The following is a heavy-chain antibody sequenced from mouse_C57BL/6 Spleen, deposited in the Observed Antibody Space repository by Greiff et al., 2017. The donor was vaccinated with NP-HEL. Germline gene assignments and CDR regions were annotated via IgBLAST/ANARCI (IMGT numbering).Heavy chain of an antibody. D-gene: IGHD4-1*01. J-gene: IGHJ4*01. CDR1: GFTFSSYG. Sequence: EVMLVESGGDLVKPGGSLKLSCAASGFTFSSYGMSWVRQTPDKRLEWVATISSGGSYTYYPDSVKGRFTISRDNAKNTLYLQMSSLKSEDTAMYYCASPGVTGTDYYAMDYWGQGTSVTVSS. CDR2: ISSGGSYT. V-gene: IGHV5-6*01. CDR3: ASPGVTGTDYYAMDY.